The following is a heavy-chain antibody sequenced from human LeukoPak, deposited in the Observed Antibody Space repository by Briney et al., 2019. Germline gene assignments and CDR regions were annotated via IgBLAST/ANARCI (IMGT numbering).Heavy chain of an antibody. CDR2: ISYDGNNK. CDR1: GFTFSRNV. J-gene: IGHJ6*03. D-gene: IGHD3-10*01. Sequence: GSSLRLSCAASGFTFSRNVMHWVRQAPGKGLEWVALISYDGNNKFYADSVKGRITISRDNSRNTLYLQMNSLRGEDAAVYSCARGGIPTGPYYYFYYMDVWGKGTAVTVSS. V-gene: IGHV3-30*01. CDR3: ARGGIPTGPYYYFYYMDV.